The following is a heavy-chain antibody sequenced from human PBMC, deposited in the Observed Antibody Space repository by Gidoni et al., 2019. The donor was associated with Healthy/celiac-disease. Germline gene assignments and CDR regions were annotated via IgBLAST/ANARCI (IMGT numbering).Heavy chain of an antibody. CDR3: AREIDGELELVGVWFDP. Sequence: QVQLQQSGPGLVKPSQTLSLTCAISGDSVSSNSASWNWIRQSPSRGLEWLGRTYYRSKWYNDYAVSVKSRITINPDTSKNQFSLQLNSVTPEDTAVYYCAREIDGELELVGVWFDPWGQGTLVTVSS. D-gene: IGHD1-7*01. J-gene: IGHJ5*02. CDR2: TYYRSKWYN. V-gene: IGHV6-1*01. CDR1: GDSVSSNSAS.